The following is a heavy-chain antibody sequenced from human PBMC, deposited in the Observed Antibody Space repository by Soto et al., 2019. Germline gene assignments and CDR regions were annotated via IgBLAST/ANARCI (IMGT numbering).Heavy chain of an antibody. Sequence: SRTLSLTCAISVDIVSSNSAAWNCIRQSPSRGLEWLGRTYYRSKWYNDYAVSVKSRITINPDTSKNQVSLQLNSVTPEDTAVYYCARDKGMAAAGTNYYYYGMDVWGQGTTVTVSS. CDR2: TYYRSKWYN. D-gene: IGHD6-13*01. CDR3: ARDKGMAAAGTNYYYYGMDV. J-gene: IGHJ6*02. V-gene: IGHV6-1*01. CDR1: VDIVSSNSAA.